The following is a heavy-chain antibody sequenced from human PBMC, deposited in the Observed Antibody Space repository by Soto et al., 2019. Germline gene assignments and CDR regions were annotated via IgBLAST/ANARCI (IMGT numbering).Heavy chain of an antibody. D-gene: IGHD3-16*01. CDR2: IYYSGSP. J-gene: IGHJ4*02. CDR3: ARSMGGLTGPFDY. CDR1: GGSIISSGYY. V-gene: IGHV4-31*03. Sequence: PSETLSLTCTVSGGSIISSGYYWSWIRQHPGKGLEWIGYIYYSGSPYYNPSLKGRVSISVDTSKNQFSLKLSSVTAADTAVYYCARSMGGLTGPFDYWGLGTLVTVSS.